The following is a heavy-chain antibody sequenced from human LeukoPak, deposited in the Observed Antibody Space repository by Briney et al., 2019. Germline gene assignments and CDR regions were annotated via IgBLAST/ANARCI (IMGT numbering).Heavy chain of an antibody. CDR3: AKDQGSGWYRAEYFQH. CDR1: GFTVSSNY. D-gene: IGHD6-19*01. Sequence: GGSLRLSCAASGFTVSSNYMSWVRQAPGKGLEWVSVIYTGGSTYYADSVKGRLTISRDNSKNTLYLQMNSLRAEDTAVYYCAKDQGSGWYRAEYFQHWGQGTLVTVSS. V-gene: IGHV3-53*01. J-gene: IGHJ1*01. CDR2: IYTGGST.